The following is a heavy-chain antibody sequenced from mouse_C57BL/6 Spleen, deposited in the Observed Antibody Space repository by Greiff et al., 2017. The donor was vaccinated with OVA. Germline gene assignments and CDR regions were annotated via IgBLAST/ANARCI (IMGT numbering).Heavy chain of an antibody. Sequence: EVKLMESGGGLVKPGGSLKLSCAASGFTFSDYGMHWVRQAPEKGLEWVAYISSGSSTIYYADTVKGRFTISRDNAKNTLFLQMTSLRSEDTAMCYCARRDGNYVGGAMDYWGQGTSVTVSS. J-gene: IGHJ4*01. CDR1: GFTFSDYG. CDR3: ARRDGNYVGGAMDY. CDR2: ISSGSSTI. V-gene: IGHV5-17*01. D-gene: IGHD2-1*01.